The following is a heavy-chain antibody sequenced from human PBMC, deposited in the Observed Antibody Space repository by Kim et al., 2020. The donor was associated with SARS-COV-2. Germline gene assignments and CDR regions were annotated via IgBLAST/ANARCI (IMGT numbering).Heavy chain of an antibody. D-gene: IGHD6-19*01. J-gene: IGHJ4*02. V-gene: IGHV3-23*01. Sequence: SVKGRFTISRDNSKNTLYLQMNSLRAEDTAVYYCAKASQRYSSGWYRGDYWGQGTLVTVSS. CDR3: AKASQRYSSGWYRGDY.